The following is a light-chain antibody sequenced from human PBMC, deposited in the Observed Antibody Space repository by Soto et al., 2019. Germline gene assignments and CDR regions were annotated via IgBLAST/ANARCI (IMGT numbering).Light chain of an antibody. J-gene: IGKJ5*01. CDR3: QQRSNWYT. CDR2: DAS. Sequence: EIVLTQSPATRSLSPGERATLSCRASQSVSSYFAWYQEKPGQAPRPLIYDASNRATGIPARFSGSGSGTDFTITIRSLEPEDFAVSYCQQRSNWYTFGQGTRLEIK. CDR1: QSVSSY. V-gene: IGKV3-11*01.